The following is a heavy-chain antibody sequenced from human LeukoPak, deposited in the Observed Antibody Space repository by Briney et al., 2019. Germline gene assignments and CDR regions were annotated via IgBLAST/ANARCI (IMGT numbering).Heavy chain of an antibody. V-gene: IGHV1-18*01. CDR3: VAGTRGMADY. Sequence: ASLRVSSTAPRYTFTISGICWVRQAPGQGLERMGWISAFTGNTNYTQRLQGRVTITTDTSTSTPYMELRSLRYAATPPYFSVAGTRGMADYWGQGTLVTVSS. J-gene: IGHJ4*02. D-gene: IGHD3-10*01. CDR1: RYTFTISG. CDR2: ISAFTGNT.